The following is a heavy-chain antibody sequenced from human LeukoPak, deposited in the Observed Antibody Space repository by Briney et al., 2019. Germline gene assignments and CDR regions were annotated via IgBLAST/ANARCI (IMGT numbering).Heavy chain of an antibody. CDR3: ARERPFGSGSYYNVPAY. Sequence: PGRSLRLSCAASGFTFSNYAMHWVRQAPGTGLEWVAVISYDGSNKYYADSVRGRFTISRDNSNNALYLQMNSLRVEDTAVYYCARERPFGSGSYYNVPAYWGQGPLVTASS. D-gene: IGHD3-10*01. CDR2: ISYDGSNK. V-gene: IGHV3-30*04. CDR1: GFTFSNYA. J-gene: IGHJ4*02.